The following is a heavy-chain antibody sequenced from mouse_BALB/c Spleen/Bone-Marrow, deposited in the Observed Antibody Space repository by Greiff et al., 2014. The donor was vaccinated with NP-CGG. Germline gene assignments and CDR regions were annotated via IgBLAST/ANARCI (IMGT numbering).Heavy chain of an antibody. J-gene: IGHJ2*01. V-gene: IGHV2-9*02. Sequence: QVQLKESGPGLVAPSQSLSITCTVSGFSLTSYGVHWVRQPPGKGLEWLGVIWAGGSTNYNSTLMSRLSISKDNSKSQVFLKMNSLQTDDTAMYYCARYYYGFLDYRGQGTTLTVSS. CDR1: GFSLTSYG. D-gene: IGHD1-2*01. CDR3: ARYYYGFLDY. CDR2: IWAGGST.